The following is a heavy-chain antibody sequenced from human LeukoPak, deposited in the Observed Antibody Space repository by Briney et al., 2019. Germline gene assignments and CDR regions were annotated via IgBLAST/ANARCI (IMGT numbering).Heavy chain of an antibody. Sequence: GGSLRLSCAASGFTVSSDYMSWVRQAPGKGLEWVSVIYSGGSTYYADSVKGRFTISRDNSKNTLYLQMNSLRAEDTAVYYCAREHGTAMVTWFDYWGQGTLVTVSS. V-gene: IGHV3-66*01. CDR1: GFTVSSDY. D-gene: IGHD5-18*01. J-gene: IGHJ4*02. CDR2: IYSGGST. CDR3: AREHGTAMVTWFDY.